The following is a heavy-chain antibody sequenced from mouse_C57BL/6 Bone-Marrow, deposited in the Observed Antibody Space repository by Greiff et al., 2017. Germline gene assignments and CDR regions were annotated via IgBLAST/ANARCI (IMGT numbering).Heavy chain of an antibody. CDR1: GFSLTSYG. CDR2: IWSGGST. Sequence: QVHVKQSGPGLVQPSQSLSITCTVSGFSLTSYGVHWVRQSPGKGLEWLGVIWSGGSTDYNAAFISRLSISKDNSKSQVFFKMNSLQADDTAIYYCARNPATTVVAFYAMDYWGQGTSVTVSS. D-gene: IGHD1-1*01. CDR3: ARNPATTVVAFYAMDY. V-gene: IGHV2-2*01. J-gene: IGHJ4*01.